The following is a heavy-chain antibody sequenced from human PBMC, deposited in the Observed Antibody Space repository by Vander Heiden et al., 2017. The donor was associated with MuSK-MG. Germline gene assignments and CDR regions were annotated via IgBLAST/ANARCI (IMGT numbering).Heavy chain of an antibody. V-gene: IGHV4-61*02. D-gene: IGHD3-3*01. CDR2: IYTSGST. J-gene: IGHJ5*02. Sequence: QVQLQESGPGLVKPSQTLSLTCTVSGGSISSGSYFWSWIRQPAGKGLEWIGRIYTSGSTNYNPTLKSRVTISRDTSKNQFSLKLTSVTAADTAVYYCARGTPREWSETSWFDPWGQGTLVTVSS. CDR3: ARGTPREWSETSWFDP. CDR1: GGSISSGSYF.